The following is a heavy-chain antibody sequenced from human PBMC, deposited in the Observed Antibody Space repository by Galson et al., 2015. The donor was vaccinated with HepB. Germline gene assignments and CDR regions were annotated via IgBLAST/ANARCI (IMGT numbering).Heavy chain of an antibody. V-gene: IGHV3-23*01. J-gene: IGHJ4*02. CDR3: AEDLLTGVGAAFDN. CDR1: GFMFSTYA. CDR2: ISGATGST. D-gene: IGHD1-26*01. Sequence: SLRLSCAASGFMFSTYAMSWVRQAPGKGLEWVSGISGATGSTNYADSVKGRFTISRDNSKNTLYLQMNSLRAEDTAVYYCAEDLLTGVGAAFDNWGQGTLVTVSS.